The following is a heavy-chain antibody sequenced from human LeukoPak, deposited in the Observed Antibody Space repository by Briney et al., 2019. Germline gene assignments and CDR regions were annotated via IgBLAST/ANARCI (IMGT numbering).Heavy chain of an antibody. J-gene: IGHJ4*02. CDR3: ARGKGRSGTAAALYYFDY. D-gene: IGHD2-2*01. Sequence: GASVKVSCKASGGTFTGYYMHWVRQAPGRGLEWMGWINPNSGGTNYAQKFQGRVTMTRDTSISTAYMELSRLRSDDTAVYYCARGKGRSGTAAALYYFDYWGQGTLVTVSS. V-gene: IGHV1-2*02. CDR2: INPNSGGT. CDR1: GGTFTGYY.